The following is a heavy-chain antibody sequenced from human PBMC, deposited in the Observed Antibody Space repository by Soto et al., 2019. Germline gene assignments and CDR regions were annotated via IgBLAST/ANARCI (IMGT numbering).Heavy chain of an antibody. J-gene: IGHJ3*01. CDR2: IIVASGRT. V-gene: IGHV1-58*01. D-gene: IGHD2-21*02. CDR1: GFTFTNSA. Sequence: ASVKVSCKTSGFTFTNSAVQWVRQARGQRLEWIGWIIVASGRTDYAREVQQRVTISRDTSTTTAYMELSGLRSEDTAVYYCVAELYSGGGCCSFDFWGQGTMVTVSS. CDR3: VAELYSGGGCCSFDF.